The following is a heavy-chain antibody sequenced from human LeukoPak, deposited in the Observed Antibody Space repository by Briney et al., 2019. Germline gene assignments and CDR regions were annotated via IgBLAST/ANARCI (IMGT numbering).Heavy chain of an antibody. J-gene: IGHJ4*02. D-gene: IGHD2-8*02. V-gene: IGHV1-2*02. CDR2: INPDSGGT. Sequence: ASVKVSCKTSGYTFTDYYIHWVRQAPGQGLEWMGWINPDSGGTNYAQKSQGRVTVTSDTSIRTVYMDMSSLRSDDTAIYYCARSDRGKYCHGDWGQGTLVTVSS. CDR1: GYTFTDYY. CDR3: ARSDRGKYCHGD.